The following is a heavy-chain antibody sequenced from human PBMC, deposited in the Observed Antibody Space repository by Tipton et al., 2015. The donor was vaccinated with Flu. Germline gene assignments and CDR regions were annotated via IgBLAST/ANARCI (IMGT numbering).Heavy chain of an antibody. CDR1: GFTFSDYG. D-gene: IGHD2-21*02. CDR3: ARDGKGDNVLVDY. CDR2: VWYDGSNK. J-gene: IGHJ4*02. Sequence: SLRLSCAASGFTFSDYGMHWVRQAPGKGLEWVAVVWYDGSNKYYVDSVKGRFTISRDNPKNTLYLQMNSLRAEDTAFHYCARDGKGDNVLVDYWGQGTLVTVSS. V-gene: IGHV3-33*01.